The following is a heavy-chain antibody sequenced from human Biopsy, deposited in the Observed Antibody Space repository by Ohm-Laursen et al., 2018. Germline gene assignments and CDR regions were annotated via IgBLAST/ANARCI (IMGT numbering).Heavy chain of an antibody. CDR3: AADSENCGGDCYIY. CDR1: GDRFRELS. Sequence: GASVKVSCKVSGDRFRELSIHWVRQAPGKGLEWMGGFDPEEGQRTYAQKFQGRVTTTEDTSEDTAYMEVRSLRSEDAAVYYCAADSENCGGDCYIYWGQGTQVTVSS. D-gene: IGHD2-21*02. V-gene: IGHV1-24*01. CDR2: FDPEEGQR. J-gene: IGHJ4*02.